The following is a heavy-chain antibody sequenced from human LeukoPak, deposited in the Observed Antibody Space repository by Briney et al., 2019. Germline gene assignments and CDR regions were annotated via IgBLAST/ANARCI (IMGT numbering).Heavy chain of an antibody. Sequence: GGSLRLSCAASGFTFSSYEMNWVRQAPGKGLEWVSYISSSGTPIHYADSVKGPFTISRDNAKNSLFLQMNSLRAEDTAVYYCAREKTACGGDCYDSWGQGTLVTVSS. CDR1: GFTFSSYE. D-gene: IGHD2-21*01. V-gene: IGHV3-48*03. J-gene: IGHJ4*02. CDR2: ISSSGTPI. CDR3: AREKTACGGDCYDS.